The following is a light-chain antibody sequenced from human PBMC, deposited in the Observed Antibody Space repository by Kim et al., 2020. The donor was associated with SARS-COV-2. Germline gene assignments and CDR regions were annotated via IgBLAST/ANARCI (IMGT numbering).Light chain of an antibody. Sequence: GRAVTFSCRRSRGGIGSNSVQWYQQRPGSAPTTVVYESNQSPSGVPDRFSGSIDTSSNSASLTISGLKTEDEADYCCQSYDSTSHVFGGGTQLTVL. CDR3: QSYDSTSHV. V-gene: IGLV6-57*03. J-gene: IGLJ3*02. CDR1: RGGIGSNS. CDR2: ESN.